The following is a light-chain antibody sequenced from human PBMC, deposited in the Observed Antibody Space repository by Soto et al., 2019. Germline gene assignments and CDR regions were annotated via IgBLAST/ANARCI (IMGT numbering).Light chain of an antibody. CDR3: QQYGPSRT. J-gene: IGKJ1*01. CDR1: QSVSSSY. CDR2: GTS. Sequence: VLTQSPGTLSLSPGERATLSCRASQSVSSSYLAWYQQKPGQAPRLLISGTSIRATGIPDRFSGSGSGTDFTLTISRLESEDFAVYFCQQYGPSRTSGQGTKVDIK. V-gene: IGKV3-20*01.